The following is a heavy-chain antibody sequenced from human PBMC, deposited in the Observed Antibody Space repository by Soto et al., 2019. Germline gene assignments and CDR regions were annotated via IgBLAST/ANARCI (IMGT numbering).Heavy chain of an antibody. Sequence: SETLSLTCSVSGDSISNSDYYWNWISQSPGKGLEWIASIDYSGSTYYNPSLKSRVVISADTSKNLFSLKLRSVTAEDTALYFCARDGLYYYGFDVWGQGTT. V-gene: IGHV4-30-4*01. CDR2: IDYSGST. CDR1: GDSISNSDYY. J-gene: IGHJ6*02. CDR3: ARDGLYYYGFDV.